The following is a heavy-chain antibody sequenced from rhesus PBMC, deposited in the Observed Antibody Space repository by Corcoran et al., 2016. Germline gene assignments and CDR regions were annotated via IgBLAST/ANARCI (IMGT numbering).Heavy chain of an antibody. J-gene: IGHJ4*01. D-gene: IGHD6-31*01. Sequence: EVQLVQSGAEVKKPGASVKISCKASGYTFTDYFLHWVRQAPGKGLEWMERFYPRDGETTHAQQFQERVPLTADTSTDTAYMELSSLGSEDTAVYYWATGGGLAAAYFDYGGQGVLVTVSS. V-gene: IGHV1-111*02. CDR1: GYTFTDYF. CDR2: FYPRDGET. CDR3: ATGGGLAAAYFDY.